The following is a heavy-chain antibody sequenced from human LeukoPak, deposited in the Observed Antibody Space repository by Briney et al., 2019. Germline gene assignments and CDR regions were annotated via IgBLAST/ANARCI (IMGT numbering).Heavy chain of an antibody. D-gene: IGHD3-9*01. V-gene: IGHV3-30*03. CDR1: GFTFSSYG. Sequence: GGSLRLSCAASGFTFSSYGMHWVRQAPGKGLEWVAVISYDGSNKYYADSVKGRFTISRDNSKNTLYLQMNSLRSEDTAVYYCAGGVFVLRYFDWLLSPRRAEYFQHWGQGTLVTVSS. CDR3: AGGVFVLRYFDWLLSPRRAEYFQH. J-gene: IGHJ1*01. CDR2: ISYDGSNK.